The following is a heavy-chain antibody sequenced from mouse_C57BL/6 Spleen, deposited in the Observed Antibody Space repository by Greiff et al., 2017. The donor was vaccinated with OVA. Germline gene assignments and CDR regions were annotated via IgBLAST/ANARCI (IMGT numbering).Heavy chain of an antibody. V-gene: IGHV1-82*01. Sequence: VQLQQSGPELVKPGASVKISCKASGYAFSSSWMDWVKQRPGKGLEWIGRIYPGDGDTNYNGKFKGKATLPADKSSSTAYMQLSSLTSEDSAVYFCARWVTYKLGDFDYWGQGTTLTVSS. CDR1: GYAFSSSW. J-gene: IGHJ2*01. D-gene: IGHD4-1*01. CDR2: IYPGDGDT. CDR3: ARWVTYKLGDFDY.